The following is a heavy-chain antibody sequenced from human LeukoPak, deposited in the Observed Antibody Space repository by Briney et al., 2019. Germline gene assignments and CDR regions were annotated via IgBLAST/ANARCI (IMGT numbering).Heavy chain of an antibody. CDR2: VSGSGGST. V-gene: IGHV3-23*01. D-gene: IGHD5-18*01. CDR1: GFTFSSYG. CDR3: AKDRGYNYGLFDY. Sequence: PGGSLRLSCAASGFTFSSYGMSWVRQAPGKGLEWVSAVSGSGGSTYYADSVKGQFTISRDNSKNTLYLQMNSLRAEDTAVYYCAKDRGYNYGLFDYWGQGTLVTVSS. J-gene: IGHJ4*02.